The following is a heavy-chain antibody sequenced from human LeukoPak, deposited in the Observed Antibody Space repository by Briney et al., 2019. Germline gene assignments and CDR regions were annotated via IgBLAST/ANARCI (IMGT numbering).Heavy chain of an antibody. D-gene: IGHD5-18*01. Sequence: GGSLRLSCAASGFTFSNYWMHWVRQAPGKGLVWVSRINSDGINTSYADSVKGRFTISRDNSKNTLFLQMNSLRAEDTAVYFCARVGRGYSFKVYYFDYWGQGTLVTVSS. J-gene: IGHJ4*02. CDR3: ARVGRGYSFKVYYFDY. CDR1: GFTFSNYW. V-gene: IGHV3-74*01. CDR2: INSDGINT.